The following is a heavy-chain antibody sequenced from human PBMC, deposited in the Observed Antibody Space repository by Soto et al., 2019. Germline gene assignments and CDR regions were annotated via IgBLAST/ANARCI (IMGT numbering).Heavy chain of an antibody. Sequence: LGESLKISCQASGYIFTTYWIAWVRQMPGKGLEWIGIINPTDSDTRYSPSFQGQVTISADKSISTTYLQWSSLKASDTAIYYCARQWNFDYWGQGTLVTVSS. J-gene: IGHJ4*02. CDR1: GYIFTTYW. CDR2: INPTDSDT. D-gene: IGHD5-12*01. V-gene: IGHV5-51*01. CDR3: ARQWNFDY.